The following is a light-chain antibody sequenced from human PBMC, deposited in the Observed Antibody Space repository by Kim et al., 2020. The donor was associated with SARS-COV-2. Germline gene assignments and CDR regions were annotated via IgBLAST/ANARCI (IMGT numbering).Light chain of an antibody. CDR1: QSISSH. Sequence: ASVGDRVSITCRTTQSISSHLNWYQQKPGRAPKLLISAASTLQGGVPSRFSGSGSETDFTLTISSLQPEDFATYFCQQSYITPFTFVPGTKVDIK. J-gene: IGKJ3*01. CDR3: QQSYITPFT. V-gene: IGKV1-39*01. CDR2: AAS.